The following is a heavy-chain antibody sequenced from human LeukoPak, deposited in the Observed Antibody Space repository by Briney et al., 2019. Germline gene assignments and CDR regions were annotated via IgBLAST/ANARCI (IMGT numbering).Heavy chain of an antibody. V-gene: IGHV1-2*02. CDR3: AKDSGQWLVRHDAFDL. CDR2: INPDTGVT. D-gene: IGHD6-19*01. CDR1: GYSFTGYY. Sequence: GASVKVSCKASGYSFTGYYIHWVRQAAGQGFEWMGWINPDTGVTKFAQKFQGRVTMTRDTPISTAYMELIRLRPDDTAMYYCAKDSGQWLVRHDAFDLWGRGTMVTVSS. J-gene: IGHJ3*01.